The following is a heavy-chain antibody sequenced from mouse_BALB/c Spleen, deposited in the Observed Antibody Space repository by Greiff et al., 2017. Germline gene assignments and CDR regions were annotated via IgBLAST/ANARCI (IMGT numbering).Heavy chain of an antibody. V-gene: IGHV5-12-1*01. J-gene: IGHJ2*01. Sequence: EVQGVESGGGLVKPGGSLKLSCAASGFAFSSYDMSWVRQTPEKRLEWVAYISSGGGSTYYPDTVKGRFTISRDNAKNTLYLQMSSLKSEDTAMYYCARHVLGLDYWGQGTTLTVSS. CDR3: ARHVLGLDY. D-gene: IGHD4-1*01. CDR2: ISSGGGST. CDR1: GFAFSSYD.